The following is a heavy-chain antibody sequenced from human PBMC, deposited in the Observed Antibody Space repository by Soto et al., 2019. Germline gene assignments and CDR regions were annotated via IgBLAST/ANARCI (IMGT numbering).Heavy chain of an antibody. Sequence: GGSLRLSCAASGFTFSSYAMHWVRQAPGKGLEWVAVISYDGSNKYYADSVKGRFTISRDNSKNTLYLQMHSLRAEDTAVYYWARVGNPYGDRPRVVPFAYWGHETWVTVS. J-gene: IGHJ4*01. V-gene: IGHV3-30-3*01. CDR3: ARVGNPYGDRPRVVPFAY. D-gene: IGHD4-17*01. CDR1: GFTFSSYA. CDR2: ISYDGSNK.